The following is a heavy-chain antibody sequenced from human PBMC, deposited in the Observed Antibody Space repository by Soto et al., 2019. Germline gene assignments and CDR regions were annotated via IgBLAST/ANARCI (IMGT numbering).Heavy chain of an antibody. Sequence: SETLSLTCTVSGGSISSGDYYWSWIRQPPGKGLEWIGYIYYSGSTYYNPSLKSRVTISVDTSKNQFSLKLSSVTAADTAVYYCARGQGPYGDYDYWGQGTLVTVSS. J-gene: IGHJ4*02. D-gene: IGHD4-17*01. CDR3: ARGQGPYGDYDY. CDR1: GGSISSGDYY. V-gene: IGHV4-30-4*01. CDR2: IYYSGST.